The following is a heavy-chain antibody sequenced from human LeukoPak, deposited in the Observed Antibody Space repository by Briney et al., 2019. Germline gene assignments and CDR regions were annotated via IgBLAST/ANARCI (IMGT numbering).Heavy chain of an antibody. V-gene: IGHV1-69*01. J-gene: IGHJ4*02. CDR2: IIPIFGTA. CDR3: ARRNDSSGIDYFDY. D-gene: IGHD6-19*01. CDR1: GGTFSSYA. Sequence: SVKVSSKASGGTFSSYAISWVRQAPGQGLEWMGGIIPIFGTANYAQKFQGRVTITADESTSTAYMELSSLRSEDTAVYYCARRNDSSGIDYFDYWGQGTLVTVSS.